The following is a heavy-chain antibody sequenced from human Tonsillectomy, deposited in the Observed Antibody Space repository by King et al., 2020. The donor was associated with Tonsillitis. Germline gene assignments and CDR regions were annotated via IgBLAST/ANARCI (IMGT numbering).Heavy chain of an antibody. J-gene: IGHJ3*02. Sequence: VQLVESGGGLVQPGESLRLSCAASGFTFSSYAMSWVRQAPGKGLEWGSVIYSGGSSTYYADSVKGRFTISRDNSKNTLYLQMNSLRAEDTAVYYCANFKGSSWYPAGQHDAFDIWGQGTMVTVS. CDR1: GFTFSSYA. CDR2: IYSGGSST. CDR3: ANFKGSSWYPAGQHDAFDI. D-gene: IGHD6-13*01. V-gene: IGHV3-23*03.